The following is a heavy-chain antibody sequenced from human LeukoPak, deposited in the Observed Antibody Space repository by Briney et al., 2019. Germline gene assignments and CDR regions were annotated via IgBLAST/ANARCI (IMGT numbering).Heavy chain of an antibody. V-gene: IGHV3-11*01. Sequence: KPGGSLRLSCTAPRFTFSVYYISWIRQAPGKGQEWLSYIIGSGNRYYSDSVQGRFTISSDSTKYSLYLQMNSLILKAEAVSYCYRSRYTWSLTSCYGLAHWGQGTLVTVSS. CDR2: IIGSGNR. D-gene: IGHD2-2*01. J-gene: IGHJ5*02. CDR3: YRSRYTWSLTSCYGLAH. CDR1: RFTFSVYY.